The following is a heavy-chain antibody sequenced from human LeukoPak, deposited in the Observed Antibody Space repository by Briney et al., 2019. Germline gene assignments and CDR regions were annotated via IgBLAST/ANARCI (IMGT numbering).Heavy chain of an antibody. CDR3: ARAVAGYYFDY. J-gene: IGHJ4*02. CDR1: GFTFSNYA. CDR2: ISGSGGTT. Sequence: RSGGSLRLSCATSGFTFSNYAVSWVRQAPGKGLEWVSSISGSGGTTYYADSVKGRFTISRDNSKNTLYLQMNSLRAEDTAVYYCARAVAGYYFDYWGQGTLVTVSS. V-gene: IGHV3-23*01. D-gene: IGHD6-19*01.